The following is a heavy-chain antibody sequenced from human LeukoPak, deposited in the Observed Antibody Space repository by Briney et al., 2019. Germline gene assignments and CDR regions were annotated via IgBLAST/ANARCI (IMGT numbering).Heavy chain of an antibody. V-gene: IGHV1-69*04. CDR3: ARARGATVRDLGAFDI. J-gene: IGHJ3*02. CDR2: IIPILGIA. CDR1: GGTFSSYA. D-gene: IGHD4-17*01. Sequence: APVKVSCKASGGTFSSYAISWVRQAPGQGLEWMGRIIPILGIANYAQKFQGRVTITADKSTSTAYMELSSLRSEDTAVYYCARARGATVRDLGAFDIWGQGTMVTVSS.